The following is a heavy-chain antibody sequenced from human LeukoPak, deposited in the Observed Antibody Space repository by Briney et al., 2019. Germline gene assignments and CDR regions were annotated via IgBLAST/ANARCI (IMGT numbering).Heavy chain of an antibody. CDR3: ARVGMIVVPLDAFDI. Sequence: SETLSLTCAVYGGSFSGYYWSWIRQPPGKGLDWIGEINHSGSTNYNPSLKSRVTISVDTSKNQFSLKLSSVTAADTAVYYCARVGMIVVPLDAFDIWGQGTMVTVSS. CDR1: GGSFSGYY. CDR2: INHSGST. V-gene: IGHV4-34*01. J-gene: IGHJ3*02. D-gene: IGHD3-22*01.